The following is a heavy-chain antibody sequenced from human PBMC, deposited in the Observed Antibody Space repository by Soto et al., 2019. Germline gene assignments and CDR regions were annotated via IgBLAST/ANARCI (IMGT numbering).Heavy chain of an antibody. J-gene: IGHJ4*02. CDR2: ISYDGSNK. V-gene: IGHV3-30*18. D-gene: IGHD3-10*01. CDR3: AKSSPDGSGWRPFDY. CDR1: GFTFSSYG. Sequence: PGGSLRLSCAASGFTFSSYGMHWVRQAPGKGLEWVAVISYDGSNKYYADSVKGRFTISRDNSKNTLYLQMNSLRAEDTAVYYCAKSSPDGSGWRPFDYWGQGTLVTVSS.